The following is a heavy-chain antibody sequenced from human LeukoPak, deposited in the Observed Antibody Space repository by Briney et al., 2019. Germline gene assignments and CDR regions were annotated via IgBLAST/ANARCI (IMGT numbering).Heavy chain of an antibody. D-gene: IGHD3-10*01. CDR2: INWNSDST. V-gene: IGHV3-20*04. J-gene: IGHJ6*03. CDR1: GFTFDDYA. CDR3: ARRVDGSGRYRGYYYYYMDV. Sequence: GGSLRLSCAVSGFTFDDYAMHWVRQVPGKGLEWVSGINWNSDSTGYADSVKGRFTISRDNAKNSLYLQMNSLRAEDTALYYCARRVDGSGRYRGYYYYYMDVWGKGTTVTISS.